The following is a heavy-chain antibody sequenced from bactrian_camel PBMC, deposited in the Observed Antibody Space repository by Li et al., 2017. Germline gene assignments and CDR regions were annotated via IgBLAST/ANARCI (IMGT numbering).Heavy chain of an antibody. CDR3: RRGAVVVVNTVTPSTT. CDR2: IRRDGGET. D-gene: IGHD6*01. V-gene: IGHV3S45*01. J-gene: IGHJ4*01. Sequence: HVQLVESGGGSVQAGGSLRLSCKVSGHSRGRNCVGWYRLPPGRAPAEREGIAAIRRDGGETWYAASVKGRFTISRDSAKNTVYLQINNLQPEDTARITVRRGAVVVVNTVTPSTTGARGPRSPSPQ. CDR1: GHSRGRNC.